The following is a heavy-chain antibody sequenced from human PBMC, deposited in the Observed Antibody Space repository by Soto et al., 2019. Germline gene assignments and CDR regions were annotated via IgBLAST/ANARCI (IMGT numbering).Heavy chain of an antibody. CDR1: GGFISSSNW. D-gene: IGHD3-10*01. CDR3: ARADRSTMVRGVFNWFDP. J-gene: IGHJ5*02. CDR2: IYHSGST. V-gene: IGHV4-4*02. Sequence: ETLSLTCAVSGGFISSSNWWSWVRQLPGKGLEWIGEIYHSGSTNYNPSLESRVTISVDKSKNQFSLKLSSVTAADTAVYYCARADRSTMVRGVFNWFDPWGQG.